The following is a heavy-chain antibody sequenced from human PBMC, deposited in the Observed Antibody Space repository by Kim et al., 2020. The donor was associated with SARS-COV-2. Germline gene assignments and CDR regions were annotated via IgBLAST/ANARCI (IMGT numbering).Heavy chain of an antibody. CDR2: ISGSGGST. CDR3: AKDLDYYGSGSYYFPIDY. J-gene: IGHJ4*02. CDR1: GFTFSSYA. Sequence: GGSLRLSCAASGFTFSSYAMSWVRLAPGKGLEWVSAISGSGGSTYYADSVKGRFTISRDNSKNTLYLQMNSLRAEDTAVYYCAKDLDYYGSGSYYFPIDYWGQGALVTVSS. V-gene: IGHV3-23*01. D-gene: IGHD3-10*01.